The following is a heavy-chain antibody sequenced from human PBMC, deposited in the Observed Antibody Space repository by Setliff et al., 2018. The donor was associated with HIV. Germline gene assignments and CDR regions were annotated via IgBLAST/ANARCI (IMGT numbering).Heavy chain of an antibody. Sequence: GSGPTLVNPTETLTLTCTVSGFSLADVRMSVTWIRQPPGKALEWLGNVLANDEKSYSPSLRSRLTITKDTSKNQVVLTMTNMDPVDTATYYCAHLARITIFGVVHDAFDTWGQGTMVTVSS. CDR3: AHLARITIFGVVHDAFDT. V-gene: IGHV2-26*01. CDR2: VLANDEK. D-gene: IGHD3-3*01. CDR1: GFSLADVRMS. J-gene: IGHJ3*02.